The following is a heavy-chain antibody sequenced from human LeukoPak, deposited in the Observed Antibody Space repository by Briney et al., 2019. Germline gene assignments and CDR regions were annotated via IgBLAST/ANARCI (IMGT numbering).Heavy chain of an antibody. V-gene: IGHV4-61*01. Sequence: PSETLSLTCTVSGGAVSSGSYYWSWIRLPPGQGLEWIGYIHYSGSTKYNPSLKSQVTMSVDTSKNQFSLKVTSVTAADTAIYYCTRTNYGDYNWFDPWGQGTLVTVSS. D-gene: IGHD4-17*01. J-gene: IGHJ5*02. CDR3: TRTNYGDYNWFDP. CDR1: GGAVSSGSYY. CDR2: IHYSGST.